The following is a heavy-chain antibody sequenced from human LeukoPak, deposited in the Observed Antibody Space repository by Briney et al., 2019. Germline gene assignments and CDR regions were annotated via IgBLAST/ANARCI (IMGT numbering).Heavy chain of an antibody. V-gene: IGHV1-69*13. CDR1: GGTFSSYA. CDR2: IIPIFGTA. J-gene: IGHJ5*02. D-gene: IGHD6-19*01. CDR3: AGDSGIAVADRGWFDP. Sequence: SVKVSCKASGGTFSSYAISWVRQAPGQGPEWMGGIIPIFGTANYAQKFQGRVTITADESTSTAYMELSGLRSEDTAVYYCAGDSGIAVADRGWFDPWGQGTLVTVSS.